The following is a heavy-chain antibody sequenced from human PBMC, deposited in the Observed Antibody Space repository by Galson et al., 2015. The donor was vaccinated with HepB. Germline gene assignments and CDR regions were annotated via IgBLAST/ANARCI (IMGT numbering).Heavy chain of an antibody. CDR3: TRLGPYGGPPV. Sequence: SLRLSCAASGFTFSGSAMHWVRQASGKGLEWVGRIRSKANSYATAYAASVKGRFTISRDDSKNTAYLQINSLKTEDTAVYYCTRLGPYGGPPVGGQGTLVTVSS. V-gene: IGHV3-73*01. CDR1: GFTFSGSA. CDR2: IRSKANSYAT. J-gene: IGHJ4*02. D-gene: IGHD4-23*01.